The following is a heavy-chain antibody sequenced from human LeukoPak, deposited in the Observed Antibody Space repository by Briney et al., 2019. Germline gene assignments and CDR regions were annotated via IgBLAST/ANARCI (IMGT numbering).Heavy chain of an antibody. CDR3: ARHRGGFDL. D-gene: IGHD2-15*01. J-gene: IGHJ3*01. CDR2: IYYSGGT. CDR1: GGSFSGYY. Sequence: PSETLSLTCAVYGGSFSGYYWSWIRQPPGKGLEWLGYIYYSGGTNYNPSLKSRVTISVDTSKIHFSLKLSSVTAADTAAYYCARHRGGFDLWGQGTMVTVSS. V-gene: IGHV4-59*01.